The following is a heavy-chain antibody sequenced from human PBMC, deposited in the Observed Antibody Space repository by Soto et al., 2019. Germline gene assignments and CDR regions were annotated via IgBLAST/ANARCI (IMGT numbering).Heavy chain of an antibody. CDR1: GGSIGSYY. J-gene: IGHJ4*02. CDR3: ARHAAYGPDY. V-gene: IGHV4-59*08. CDR2: VYYSETT. Sequence: QVQLQESGPGLVKPSETLSLTCSVSGGSIGSYYWNWIRQPPGKGLEWIGYVYYSETTDYNPSLGGRVSISLDTSKKQFSLKLTSVTAADTAVYYCARHAAYGPDYWGRGILVTVSS. D-gene: IGHD4-17*01.